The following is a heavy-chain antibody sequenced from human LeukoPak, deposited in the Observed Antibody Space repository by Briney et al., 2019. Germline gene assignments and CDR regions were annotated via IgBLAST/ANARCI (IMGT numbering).Heavy chain of an antibody. CDR2: ISSSGSTI. D-gene: IGHD6-19*01. J-gene: IGHJ6*03. CDR3: AREGVSSGWYGYYYYYYMDV. CDR1: GFTFSDYY. Sequence: GGSLRLSCAASGFTFSDYYMSWIRQAPGKGLEWVSYISSSGSTIYYADSVKGRFTISRDNAKNSLYLQMNSLRAEDTAVYYCAREGVSSGWYGYYYYYYMDVWGKGTTVTVSS. V-gene: IGHV3-11*04.